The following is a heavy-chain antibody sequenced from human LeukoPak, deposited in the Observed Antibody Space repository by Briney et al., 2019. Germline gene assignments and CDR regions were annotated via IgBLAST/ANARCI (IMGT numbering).Heavy chain of an antibody. D-gene: IGHD6-19*01. V-gene: IGHV4-38-2*02. CDR1: GYSITSGQY. Sequence: PSETLSLTCTVSGYSITSGQYWGWIRQPPEKGLEWIGTIFHSGSTYYNPSLKSRVTISVDTSKNQFSLKLSSVTAADTAVYYCARGGSGWYGDYYYYMDVWGKGTTVTISS. CDR2: IFHSGST. J-gene: IGHJ6*03. CDR3: ARGGSGWYGDYYYYMDV.